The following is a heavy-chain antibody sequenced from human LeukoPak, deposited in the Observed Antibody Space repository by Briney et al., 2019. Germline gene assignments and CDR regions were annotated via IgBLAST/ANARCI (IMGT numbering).Heavy chain of an antibody. CDR2: IYYSGST. V-gene: IGHV4-39*07. Sequence: SETLSLTCTVPGGSISSSSYYWGWIRQPPGKGLEWIGSIYYSGSTYYNPSLKSRVTISVDTSKNQFSLKLRSVTAADTAVYYCARDRGYSYSTTKAFDIWGQGTMVTVSS. J-gene: IGHJ3*02. CDR1: GGSISSSSYY. D-gene: IGHD5-18*01. CDR3: ARDRGYSYSTTKAFDI.